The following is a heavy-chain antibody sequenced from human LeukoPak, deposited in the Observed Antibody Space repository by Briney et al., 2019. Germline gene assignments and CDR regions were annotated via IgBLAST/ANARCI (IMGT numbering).Heavy chain of an antibody. CDR1: GYTLTGYY. Sequence: ASVKVSCKACGYTLTGYYMHWVRQAPGQWLEWMGWINPNSRGTSYAQKFQGRVTMTRDTSISTAYMELSRLRSDDTAVYYCARVPHMVRGDWSFDYWGQGTLVTVSS. J-gene: IGHJ4*02. CDR3: ARVPHMVRGDWSFDY. CDR2: INPNSRGT. D-gene: IGHD3-10*01. V-gene: IGHV1-2*02.